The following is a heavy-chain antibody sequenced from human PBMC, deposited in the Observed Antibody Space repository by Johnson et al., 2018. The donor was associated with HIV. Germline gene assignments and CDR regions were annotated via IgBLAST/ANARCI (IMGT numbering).Heavy chain of an antibody. V-gene: IGHV3-30*14. CDR2: ISYDGSNK. CDR1: EFSFSTYA. D-gene: IGHD2-15*01. Sequence: QVQLVESGGGVVQPERSLRLSCAASEFSFSTYAMRWVRQAPGKGLEWVAVISYDGSNKYYADSVKGRFTISRDNSKNTLYLQMGSLRAEDMAVYYCARALGYCSGGSCPLDAFDIWGQGTMVTVSS. CDR3: ARALGYCSGGSCPLDAFDI. J-gene: IGHJ3*02.